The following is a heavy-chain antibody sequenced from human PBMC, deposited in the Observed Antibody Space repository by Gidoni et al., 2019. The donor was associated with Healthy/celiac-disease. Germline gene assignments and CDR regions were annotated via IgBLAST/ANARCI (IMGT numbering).Heavy chain of an antibody. CDR2: IFSNDEK. CDR1: VLSLSNARMG. D-gene: IGHD3-22*01. J-gene: IGHJ4*02. CDR3: ARYYYDSSGYSGFDY. Sequence: HVTLKESGPVLVKPTKTLTLTCNVSVLSLSNARMGVGWIRQPPGKALEWLAHIFSNDEKSYRTSLKSRLTIFKYTANCQVVLTITKMDPVDTATYYCARYYYDSSGYSGFDYWGQGTLVTVSS. V-gene: IGHV2-26*01.